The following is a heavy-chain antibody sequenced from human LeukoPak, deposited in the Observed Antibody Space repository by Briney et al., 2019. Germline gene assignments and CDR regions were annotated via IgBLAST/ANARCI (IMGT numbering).Heavy chain of an antibody. Sequence: KTSETLSLTCIVSGVSVSSSSFFWGWIRQPPGKGLEWIGSIYYSGSTYYNPSLKSRVTISVDTSKNQFSLKLSSVTAADMAVYYCARFSGFSYGYPYFWGQGTLVTVSS. CDR3: ARFSGFSYGYPYF. V-gene: IGHV4-39*07. CDR2: IYYSGST. J-gene: IGHJ4*02. D-gene: IGHD5-18*01. CDR1: GVSVSSSSFF.